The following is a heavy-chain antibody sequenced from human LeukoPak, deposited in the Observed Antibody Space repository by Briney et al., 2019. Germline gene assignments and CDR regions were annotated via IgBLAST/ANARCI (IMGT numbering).Heavy chain of an antibody. CDR1: GGSFSGYY. CDR3: ARRVAAAGTGVLNRYYYYYGMDV. D-gene: IGHD6-13*01. Sequence: SETLSLTCAVYGGSFSGYYWSWIRQPPGKGLEWIGGINHSGSTNYNPSLKSRVTISVDKSKNQFSLKLSSVTAADTAVYYCARRVAAAGTGVLNRYYYYYGMDVWGQGTTVTVSS. J-gene: IGHJ6*02. V-gene: IGHV4-34*01. CDR2: INHSGST.